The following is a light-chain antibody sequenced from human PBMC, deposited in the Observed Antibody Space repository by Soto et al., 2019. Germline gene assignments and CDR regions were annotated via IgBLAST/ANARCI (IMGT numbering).Light chain of an antibody. CDR2: DAS. J-gene: IGKJ5*01. Sequence: DIQITQSPSSLSASVGDRVTITCQASHDIRKYLNWYQQKPGKAPKLLIYDASNMETGVPSRFTGSGSGTDFTFTISSLQPEDIATYYCQQYENFPITFGQGTRLEIK. V-gene: IGKV1-33*01. CDR3: QQYENFPIT. CDR1: HDIRKY.